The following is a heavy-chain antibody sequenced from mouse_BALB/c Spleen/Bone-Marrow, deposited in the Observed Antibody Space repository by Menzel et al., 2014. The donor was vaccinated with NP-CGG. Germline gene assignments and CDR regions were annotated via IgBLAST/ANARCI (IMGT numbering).Heavy chain of an antibody. Sequence: DLVKPGASVKPSCKASGYTFTSYWINWIKQRPGQGLEWIGRIAPGSGSTYYNEMFKGKAILTVGTSSSTAYIQLSSLSSEDSAVYFCAYYRYDVNYWGQGTTLTVSS. J-gene: IGHJ2*01. CDR2: IAPGSGST. CDR3: AYYRYDVNY. CDR1: GYTFTSYW. D-gene: IGHD2-14*01. V-gene: IGHV1S41*01.